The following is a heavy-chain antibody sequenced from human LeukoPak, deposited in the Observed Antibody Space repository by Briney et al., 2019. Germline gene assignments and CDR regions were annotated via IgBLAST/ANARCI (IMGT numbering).Heavy chain of an antibody. CDR1: GGSISSYY. V-gene: IGHV4-4*07. Sequence: SETLSLACTVSGGSISSYYWSWIRQPAGKGLEWIGRIYTGGSTNYNPSLKSRVTMSVDTSKNQFSLKLSSVTAADTAVYYCARDHTYYGSGSYPVDNWFDPWGQGTLVTVSS. D-gene: IGHD3-10*01. J-gene: IGHJ5*02. CDR3: ARDHTYYGSGSYPVDNWFDP. CDR2: IYTGGST.